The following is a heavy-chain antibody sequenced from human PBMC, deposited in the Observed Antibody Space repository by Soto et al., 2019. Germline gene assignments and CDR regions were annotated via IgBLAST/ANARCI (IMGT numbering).Heavy chain of an antibody. CDR2: ISRRSSTI. CDR3: ARSKGVIPRTDY. J-gene: IGHJ4*02. V-gene: IGHV3-11*01. D-gene: IGHD3-3*01. CDR1: GFTFSDYY. Sequence: GGSLRLSCAASGFTFSDYYMSWIRQAPGKGREWLSYISRRSSTIYDADSVKGRCTISRDSAKSSLYLKMNSMRPEDTAVYYCARSKGVIPRTDYWGQGPLVTVSS.